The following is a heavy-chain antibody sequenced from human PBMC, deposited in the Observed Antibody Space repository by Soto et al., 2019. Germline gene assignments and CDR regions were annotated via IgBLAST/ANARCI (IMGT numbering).Heavy chain of an antibody. CDR1: GGCFSGYY. Sequence: SETLALTCAVYGGCFSGYYWSGIRQPPGKGLEWIGEINHSGSTNYNPSLKSRVTISVDTSKNQFSLKLSSVTAADTAVYYCASQSITIFGVANYGMDVWGQGTTVTVSS. J-gene: IGHJ6*02. CDR2: INHSGST. CDR3: ASQSITIFGVANYGMDV. D-gene: IGHD3-3*01. V-gene: IGHV4-34*01.